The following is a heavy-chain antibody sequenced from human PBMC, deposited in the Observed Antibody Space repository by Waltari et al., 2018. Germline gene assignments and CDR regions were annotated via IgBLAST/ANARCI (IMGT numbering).Heavy chain of an antibody. J-gene: IGHJ6*02. CDR3: AREYCDRTNCLSMDV. V-gene: IGHV3-30*04. D-gene: IGHD2-2*01. Sequence: RQSQGKGREGVACCSCNTRNRYYGDSVKGRFTISRDNSKTTLDLQMHSLRDEDTAIYYCAREYCDRTNCLSMDVWVQGSAVTVSS. CDR2: CSCNTRNR.